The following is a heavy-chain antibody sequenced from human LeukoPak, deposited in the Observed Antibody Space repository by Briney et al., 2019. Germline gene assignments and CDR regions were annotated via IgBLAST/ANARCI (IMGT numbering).Heavy chain of an antibody. V-gene: IGHV3-73*01. CDR2: IRSKANSYAT. CDR3: TSPVVTGFVNYYYYYMDV. CDR1: GFTFSGSA. Sequence: SGGSLRLSCAASGFTFSGSAMHWVRQASGKGLEWVGRIRSKANSYATAYAASVKGRFTISRDDSKNTAYLQMNSLKTEDTAVYYCTSPVVTGFVNYYYYYMDVWGKGTTVTVSS. J-gene: IGHJ6*03. D-gene: IGHD4-23*01.